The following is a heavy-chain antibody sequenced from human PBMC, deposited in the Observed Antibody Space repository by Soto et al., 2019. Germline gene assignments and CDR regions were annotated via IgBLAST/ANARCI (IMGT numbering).Heavy chain of an antibody. D-gene: IGHD2-8*01. V-gene: IGHV1-24*01. CDR3: VTLLIREAFDI. J-gene: IGHJ3*02. CDR1: GDTPTELS. CDR2: FDPEDGDT. Sequence: GASVKVSCKVSGDTPTELSIHWVRQAPGKGLEWMGGFDPEDGDTKYAQKFQGRVTMTEDTSADTVYMELSSLRSEDTAVYHCVTLLIREAFDIWGLGTMVTVSS.